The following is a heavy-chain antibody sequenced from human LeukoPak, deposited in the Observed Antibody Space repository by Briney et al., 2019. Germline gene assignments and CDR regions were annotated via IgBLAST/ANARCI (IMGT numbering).Heavy chain of an antibody. D-gene: IGHD6-19*01. CDR3: ARGSSDWYSNVIGY. CDR2: INHSGST. CDR1: GGSFSGYY. J-gene: IGHJ4*02. Sequence: PSETLSLTCAVYGGSFSGYYWSWIRQPPGKGLEWIGEINHSGSTNYNPSLKSRVTISVDTSKNQFSLKLSSVTAADTAVYYCARGSSDWYSNVIGYWRQGTLVTVSS. V-gene: IGHV4-34*01.